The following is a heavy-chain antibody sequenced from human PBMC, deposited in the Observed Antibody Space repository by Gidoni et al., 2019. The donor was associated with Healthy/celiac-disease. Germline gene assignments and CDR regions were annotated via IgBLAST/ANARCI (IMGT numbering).Heavy chain of an antibody. V-gene: IGHV3-23*01. Sequence: EVQLLEYGGGLVQPGGTVKPPGAASACTLVSYAMSWCSQAPGKGLDWVSAISGSGCITYYADSVKGRFTISRYNSKNTLYLQMNSLRAEDTAGYYCAKDIVAYYYDSSGYYSNWYFDLWGRGTLVTVSS. CDR2: ISGSGCIT. J-gene: IGHJ2*01. CDR1: ACTLVSYA. CDR3: AKDIVAYYYDSSGYYSNWYFDL. D-gene: IGHD3-22*01.